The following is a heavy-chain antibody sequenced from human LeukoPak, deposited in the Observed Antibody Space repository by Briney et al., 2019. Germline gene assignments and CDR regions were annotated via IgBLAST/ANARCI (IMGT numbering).Heavy chain of an antibody. V-gene: IGHV4-59*01. CDR3: ARLTTVPTRGYYYYYMDV. CDR2: IYYSGST. D-gene: IGHD4-17*01. J-gene: IGHJ6*03. Sequence: SETLSLTCTVPGGSTSSYYWSWIRRPPGRGLEWIGYIYYSGSTNYNPSLKSRVTISVDTSKNQFSLKLSSVTAADTAVYYCARLTTVPTRGYYYYYMDVWGKGTTVTVSS. CDR1: GGSTSSYY.